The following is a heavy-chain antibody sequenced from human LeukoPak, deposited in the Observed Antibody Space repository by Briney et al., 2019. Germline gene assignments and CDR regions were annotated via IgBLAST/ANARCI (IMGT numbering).Heavy chain of an antibody. CDR2: IIPIFGTA. V-gene: IGHV1-69*06. CDR3: ATHITMVRGVIIPSFGFDY. J-gene: IGHJ4*02. D-gene: IGHD3-10*01. CDR1: GGTFSSYA. Sequence: SVKVSCKASGGTFSSYAISWVRQAPGQGLEWMGGIIPIFGTANYAQKFQGRVTMTEDTSTDTAYMELSSLRSEDTAVYYCATHITMVRGVIIPSFGFDYWGQGTLVTVSS.